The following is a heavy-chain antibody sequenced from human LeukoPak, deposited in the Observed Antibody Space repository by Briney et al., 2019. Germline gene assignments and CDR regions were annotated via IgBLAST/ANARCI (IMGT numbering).Heavy chain of an antibody. CDR1: GFTFSSYW. J-gene: IGHJ6*02. V-gene: IGHV3-7*01. Sequence: GGSLRLSCAASGFTFSSYWMSWVRQAPRKGLEWVANIKQDGSEKYCVDSVKGRFTISRDNAKNSLYLQMNSLRAEDTAVYYCAREIAAFGSSWYYYYGMDVWGQGTTVTVSS. CDR2: IKQDGSEK. D-gene: IGHD6-13*01. CDR3: AREIAAFGSSWYYYYGMDV.